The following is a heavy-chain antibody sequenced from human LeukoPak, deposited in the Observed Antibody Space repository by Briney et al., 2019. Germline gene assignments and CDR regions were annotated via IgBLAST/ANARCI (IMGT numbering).Heavy chain of an antibody. V-gene: IGHV3-74*01. CDR1: GFTFSTFW. CDR2: INTDGSTT. CDR3: AKDNTYYYGSGSYYFYFDY. J-gene: IGHJ4*02. D-gene: IGHD3-10*01. Sequence: GGSLRLSCAASGFTFSTFWIRWVRQAPGKGLVWVSRINTDGSTTTYADSVKGRFTISRDNSKNTLYLQMDSLRAEDTAVYYCAKDNTYYYGSGSYYFYFDYWGQGTLVTVSS.